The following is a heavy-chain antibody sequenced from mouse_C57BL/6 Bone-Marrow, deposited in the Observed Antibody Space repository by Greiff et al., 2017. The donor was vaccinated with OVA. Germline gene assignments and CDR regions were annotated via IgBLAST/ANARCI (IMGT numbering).Heavy chain of an antibody. J-gene: IGHJ3*01. V-gene: IGHV1-47*01. D-gene: IGHD2-4*01. CDR2: LHPYNDDT. Sequence: QVQLKQSGAELVKPGASVKMSCKASGYTFTTYPIEWMKQNHGKSLEWIGNLHPYNDDTKYNEKFKGKATLTVEKSSSTVYLELSRLTSDDSAVYYCARPGDYDGDWFAYWGRGTLVTVSA. CDR3: ARPGDYDGDWFAY. CDR1: GYTFTTYP.